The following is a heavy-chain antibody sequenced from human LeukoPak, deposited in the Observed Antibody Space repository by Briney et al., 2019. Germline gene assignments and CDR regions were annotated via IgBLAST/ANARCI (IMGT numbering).Heavy chain of an antibody. CDR3: AKGSRDPYYDFWSGPDY. Sequence: GGSLRLSCAASGFTFSSYGMHWVRQAPGKGLEWVAFIRYDGSNKYYADSVKGRFTISRDNSKNTLYLQMNSLRAEDTAVYYCAKGSRDPYYDFWSGPDYWGQGTLVTVSS. CDR1: GFTFSSYG. V-gene: IGHV3-30*02. J-gene: IGHJ4*02. D-gene: IGHD3-3*01. CDR2: IRYDGSNK.